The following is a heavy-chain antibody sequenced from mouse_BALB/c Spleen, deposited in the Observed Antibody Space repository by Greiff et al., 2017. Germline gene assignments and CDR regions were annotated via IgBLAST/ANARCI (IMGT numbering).Heavy chain of an antibody. J-gene: IGHJ4*01. CDR1: GYTFTSYW. CDR3: TRNGYYYGSSYRGDYAMDY. D-gene: IGHD1-1*01. V-gene: IGHV1-69*02. CDR2: IYPSDSYT. Sequence: QVQLQQPGAELVRPGASVKLSCKASGYTFTSYWINWVKQRPGQGLEWIGNIYPSDSYTNYNQKFKDKATLTVDKSSSTAYMQLSSPTSEDSAVYYCTRNGYYYGSSYRGDYAMDYWGQGTSVTVSS.